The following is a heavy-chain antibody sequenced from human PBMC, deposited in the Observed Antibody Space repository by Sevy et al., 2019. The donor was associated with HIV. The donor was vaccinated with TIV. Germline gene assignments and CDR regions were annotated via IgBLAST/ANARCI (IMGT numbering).Heavy chain of an antibody. CDR2: ISKDGRTK. V-gene: IGHV3-30*18. Sequence: GGSLRLSCAASGFTFNSYAMHWVRQAPGKGLEWVAVISKDGRTKYYAESVKGRFTISRDNSKNTLNLRMNSLRAEDTAVFYCAKDRCTGDVCENYYYALDIWGQGTTVTVSS. CDR3: AKDRCTGDVCENYYYALDI. D-gene: IGHD2-8*02. J-gene: IGHJ6*02. CDR1: GFTFNSYA.